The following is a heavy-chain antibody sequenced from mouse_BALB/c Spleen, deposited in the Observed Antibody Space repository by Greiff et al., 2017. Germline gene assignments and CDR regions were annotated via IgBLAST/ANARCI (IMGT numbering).Heavy chain of an antibody. CDR1: GFTFSDYY. Sequence: EVQRVESGGGLVKPGGSLKLSCTASGFTFSDYYMYWVRQTPEKRLEWVATISDGGSYTYYPDSVKGRFTISRDNAKNNLYLQMSSLKSEDTAMYYCARDDPYRYDEEAAYWGQGTLVTVSA. J-gene: IGHJ3*01. CDR3: ARDDPYRYDEEAAY. V-gene: IGHV5-4*02. CDR2: ISDGGSYT. D-gene: IGHD2-14*01.